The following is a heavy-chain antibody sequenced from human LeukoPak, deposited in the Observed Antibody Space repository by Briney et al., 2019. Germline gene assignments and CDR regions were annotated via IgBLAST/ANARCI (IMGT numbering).Heavy chain of an antibody. J-gene: IGHJ6*03. CDR3: AREYYDILTGYYYYYYMDV. D-gene: IGHD3-9*01. V-gene: IGHV1-2*02. CDR2: INPNSGGT. Sequence: GASVKVSCKASGYTFTGYYMHWVRQAPGQGLEWMGWINPNSGGTNYAQKFQGRVTMTRDTSISTAYMELSRLRSDDTAVYYCAREYYDILTGYYYYYYMDVWGKGTTVTISS. CDR1: GYTFTGYY.